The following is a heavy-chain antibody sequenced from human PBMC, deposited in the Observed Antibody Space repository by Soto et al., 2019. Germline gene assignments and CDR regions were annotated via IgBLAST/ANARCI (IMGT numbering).Heavy chain of an antibody. CDR3: VKDRMSYNSVWDPFDV. V-gene: IGHV3-23*01. CDR1: GFTFSSYA. D-gene: IGHD3-10*01. CDR2: ISGGGADR. J-gene: IGHJ3*01. Sequence: EVQLLESGGGLVQPGGSLRLSCAASGFTFSSYAMSWVRQAPGKGLEWVSAISGGGADRNYADSVTGRFTISRDDSKSTLFLQMNSLRAEDTAVYYCVKDRMSYNSVWDPFDVWGQLTLVTVFS.